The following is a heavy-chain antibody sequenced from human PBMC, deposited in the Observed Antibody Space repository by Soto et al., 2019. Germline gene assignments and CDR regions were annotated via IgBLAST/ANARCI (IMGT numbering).Heavy chain of an antibody. CDR2: ISGSGGST. Sequence: PGGPLRLSCAASGFTFSSYAMSWVRQAPGKGLEWVSAISGSGGSTYYADSVKGRFTISRDNSKNTLYLQMNSLRAEDTAVYYCAKSRYYDFWSGSKNDAFDIWGQGTMVTVSS. CDR1: GFTFSSYA. D-gene: IGHD3-3*01. J-gene: IGHJ3*02. V-gene: IGHV3-23*01. CDR3: AKSRYYDFWSGSKNDAFDI.